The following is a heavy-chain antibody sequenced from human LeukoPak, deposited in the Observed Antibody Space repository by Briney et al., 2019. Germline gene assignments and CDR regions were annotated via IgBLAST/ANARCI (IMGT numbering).Heavy chain of an antibody. J-gene: IGHJ3*02. V-gene: IGHV4-39*07. CDR3: ARGLDPFDAFDI. CDR2: IIHSGST. Sequence: SETLSLTCTVSGGSISSSSYYWGWIRQPPGKGLEWIGEIIHSGSTNYNPSLKSRVTISLDTSKNQFSLRLNSVTAADTAVYYCARGLDPFDAFDIWGQGTMVTVSS. CDR1: GGSISSSSYY.